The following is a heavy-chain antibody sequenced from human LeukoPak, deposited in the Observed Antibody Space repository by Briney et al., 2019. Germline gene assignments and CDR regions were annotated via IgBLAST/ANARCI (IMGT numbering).Heavy chain of an antibody. V-gene: IGHV3-33*01. CDR1: GFTFSSYV. CDR2: IWNDGSNK. J-gene: IGHJ3*02. CDR3: ASATGDNDAFDI. D-gene: IGHD7-27*01. Sequence: GRSLRLSCAASGFTFSSYVMHWVRQAPGKGLEWVAVIWNDGSNKYFAHSVKGRFTISRDSSKNTLYLQMNSLRAEDTAVYYCASATGDNDAFDIWGQGTMVTVSS.